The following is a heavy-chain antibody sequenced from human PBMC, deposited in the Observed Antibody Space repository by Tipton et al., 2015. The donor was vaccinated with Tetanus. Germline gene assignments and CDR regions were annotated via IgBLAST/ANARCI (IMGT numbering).Heavy chain of an antibody. D-gene: IGHD5-18*01. V-gene: IGHV3-33*01. J-gene: IGHJ6*02. CDR3: AREDAGYSYGYNGMDV. Sequence: SLRLSCAASGFTFSSYGMHWVRQAPGKGLEWVAVIWYDGSNKYYADSVKGRFTISRDNSKNTLYLQMNSLRAEDTAVYYCAREDAGYSYGYNGMDVWGQGTTVTVSS. CDR1: GFTFSSYG. CDR2: IWYDGSNK.